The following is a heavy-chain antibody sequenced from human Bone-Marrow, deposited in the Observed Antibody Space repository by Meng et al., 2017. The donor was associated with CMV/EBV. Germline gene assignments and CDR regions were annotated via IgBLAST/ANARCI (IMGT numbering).Heavy chain of an antibody. CDR3: ARVAGVYWGYGMDV. Sequence: GESLKISCAASGFTFSNAWMSWVRQAPGKGLEWVGRIRNKANSYTTEYAASVKGRFTISRDDSKNSLFLQMNSLKTEDTAVYHCARVAGVYWGYGMDVWGQGATVTVSS. CDR1: GFTFSNAW. V-gene: IGHV3-72*01. J-gene: IGHJ6*02. CDR2: IRNKANSYTT. D-gene: IGHD1-26*01.